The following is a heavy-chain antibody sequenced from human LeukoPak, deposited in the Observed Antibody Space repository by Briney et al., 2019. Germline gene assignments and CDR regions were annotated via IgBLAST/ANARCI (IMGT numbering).Heavy chain of an antibody. CDR3: ARVGGPAEY. CDR2: IYYTGST. J-gene: IGHJ4*02. Sequence: SETLSLTCTVSGASITSYYWNWIRQPPGKGLEWIGFIYYTGSTNYNPSLKSRVTISVDTSKNQFSLKSNSVTAADTAVYFCARVGGPAEYWGQGTLAIVSS. CDR1: GASITSYY. V-gene: IGHV4-59*01. D-gene: IGHD2-2*01.